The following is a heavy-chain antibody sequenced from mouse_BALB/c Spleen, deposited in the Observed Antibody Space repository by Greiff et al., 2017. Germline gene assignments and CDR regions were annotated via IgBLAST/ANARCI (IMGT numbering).Heavy chain of an antibody. D-gene: IGHD1-1*01. J-gene: IGHJ4*01. CDR3: ARDNYGSSYDYAMDY. CDR1: GFSLTSYG. V-gene: IGHV2-9*02. Sequence: VQLVQSGPGLVAPSQSLSITCTVSGFSLTSYGVHWVRQPPGKGLEWLGVIWAGGGTNYNSALMSRLSISKDNSKSQVFLTMNSLQTDDTAMYYCARDNYGSSYDYAMDYWGQGTSVTVSS. CDR2: IWAGGGT.